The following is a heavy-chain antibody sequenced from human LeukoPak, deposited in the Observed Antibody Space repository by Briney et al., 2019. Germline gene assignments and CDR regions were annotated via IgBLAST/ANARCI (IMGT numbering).Heavy chain of an antibody. Sequence: SETLSLTCTVSGGSLNSYYWSWIRQPPGKGLEWIGYIYYSGRSNYNPSLMSRVTISVDTSKNQFSLKLNSVTAADTAVYYCAGQGGRLTANPFDYWGQGTLVTVSS. J-gene: IGHJ4*02. CDR2: IYYSGRS. CDR3: AGQGGRLTANPFDY. D-gene: IGHD1-20*01. V-gene: IGHV4-59*01. CDR1: GGSLNSYY.